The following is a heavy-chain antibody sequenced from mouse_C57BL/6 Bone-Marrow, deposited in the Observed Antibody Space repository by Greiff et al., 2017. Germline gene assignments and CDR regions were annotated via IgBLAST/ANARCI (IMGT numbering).Heavy chain of an antibody. J-gene: IGHJ1*03. CDR3: ARRGISNYVDWYFDV. D-gene: IGHD2-5*01. V-gene: IGHV5-15*04. CDR2: ISNLAYSI. CDR1: GFTFSDYG. Sequence: EVKLMESGGGLVQPGGSLKLSCAASGFTFSDYGMAWVRQAPRKGPEWVAFISNLAYSIYYADTVTGRFTISRENAKNTLYLEMSSLRSDDTAMYYCARRGISNYVDWYFDVWGTGTTVTVSS.